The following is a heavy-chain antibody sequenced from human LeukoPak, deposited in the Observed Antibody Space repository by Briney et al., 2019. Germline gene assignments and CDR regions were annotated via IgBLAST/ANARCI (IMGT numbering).Heavy chain of an antibody. D-gene: IGHD2-15*01. CDR2: IKSDGSST. V-gene: IGHV3-74*01. CDR1: GFTFSNYW. Sequence: GGSLRLSCAASGFTFSNYWMHWVRQAPGMGLVWVSRIKSDGSSTTYADSVKGRFTISRDNAKDTLYLQMNSLRADDTAVYYCARGPDCSGGSCYPGRFDYWGQGTLVTVSS. J-gene: IGHJ4*02. CDR3: ARGPDCSGGSCYPGRFDY.